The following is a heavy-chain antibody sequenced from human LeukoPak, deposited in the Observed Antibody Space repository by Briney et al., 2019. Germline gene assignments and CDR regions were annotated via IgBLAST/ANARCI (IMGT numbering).Heavy chain of an antibody. D-gene: IGHD2-2*02. CDR1: GGSISPYY. V-gene: IGHV4-59*01. CDR3: AREYPWFDP. J-gene: IGHJ5*02. Sequence: PSETLSLTCTVSGGSISPYYWSWIRQSPVKGLEWIGSIYYSGSTNYSPSFQSRVTISLDTSNNQFSLKLNSVTAADTAVYYCAREYPWFDPWGQGILVTVSS. CDR2: IYYSGST.